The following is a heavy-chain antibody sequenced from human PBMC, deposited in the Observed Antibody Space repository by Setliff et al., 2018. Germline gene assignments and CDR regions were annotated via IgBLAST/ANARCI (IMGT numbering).Heavy chain of an antibody. CDR2: VFYNGAA. CDR1: GDSISDAS. J-gene: IGHJ4*02. V-gene: IGHV4-59*01. CDR3: ARGGTYRYFDY. Sequence: ASETLSLTCTVSGDSISDASIMAWIRQPPGKGLEFIGYVFYNGAAKYGPSLKSRVTMSVDTSKTQFSLKLNSMTTADTAVYYCARGGTYRYFDYWGQGALVTVSS.